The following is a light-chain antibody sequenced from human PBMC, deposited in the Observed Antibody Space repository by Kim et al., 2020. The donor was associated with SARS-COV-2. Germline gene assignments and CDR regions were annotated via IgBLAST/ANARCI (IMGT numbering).Light chain of an antibody. V-gene: IGLV1-47*01. J-gene: IGLJ2*01. CDR1: SSNIGSNY. Sequence: ELTQPPSASGTPGQRVTISCSGSSSNIGSNYVYWYQQLPGTAPKLLIYRNNQRPSGVADRFSGSKSGTSASLAISGLRSEDEADYYCAAWDDSLSGWVFGGGTKVTVL. CDR2: RNN. CDR3: AAWDDSLSGWV.